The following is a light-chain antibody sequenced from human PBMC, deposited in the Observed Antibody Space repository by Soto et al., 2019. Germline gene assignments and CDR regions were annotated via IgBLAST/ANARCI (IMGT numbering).Light chain of an antibody. Sequence: DIQLTQSPSFLSASVGDRVTISCRASQGISDYLAWYQQKPGKAPKLLIYGASTLQSGVPSRFSGSASGTEFTLTISSLQPEDFETYFCQQFNAYPLTFGGGTKLEIK. CDR3: QQFNAYPLT. V-gene: IGKV1-9*01. CDR2: GAS. J-gene: IGKJ4*01. CDR1: QGISDY.